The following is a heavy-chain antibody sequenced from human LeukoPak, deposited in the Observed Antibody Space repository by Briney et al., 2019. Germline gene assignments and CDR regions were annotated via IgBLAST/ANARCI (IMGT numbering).Heavy chain of an antibody. Sequence: GGSLRLSCAGSGFTFSKYAMIWVRQAPGKGLEWVSAITGSGSNTYYADSVRGRSTISRDNAKNTLYLQMNSLRAEDTAVYYCACDFWSGFDYWGQGTLVTVSS. CDR1: GFTFSKYA. CDR3: ACDFWSGFDY. J-gene: IGHJ4*02. D-gene: IGHD3-3*01. V-gene: IGHV3-23*01. CDR2: ITGSGSNT.